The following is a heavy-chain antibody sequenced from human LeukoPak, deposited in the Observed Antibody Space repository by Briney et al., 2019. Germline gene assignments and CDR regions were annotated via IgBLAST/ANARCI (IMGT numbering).Heavy chain of an antibody. CDR1: GGSISSGGYY. D-gene: IGHD6-13*01. V-gene: IGHV4-30-2*01. CDR2: IYHSGNT. Sequence: PSQTLSLTCTVSGGSISSGGYYWSWIRQPPGKGLEWIGYIYHSGNTNYNPSLTIRVTMSVDTSKTQITLRLTSVTAADTAVYYCAREEGIAAAGALEYWGQGILVTVSS. CDR3: AREEGIAAAGALEY. J-gene: IGHJ4*02.